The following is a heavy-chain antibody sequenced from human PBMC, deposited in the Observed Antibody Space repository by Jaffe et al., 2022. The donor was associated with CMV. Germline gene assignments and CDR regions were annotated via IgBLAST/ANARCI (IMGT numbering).Heavy chain of an antibody. CDR3: AIFRGSSLPGSGMDV. D-gene: IGHD1-26*01. J-gene: IGHJ6*02. V-gene: IGHV3-30*03. Sequence: QVQLVESGGGVVQPGRSLRLSCAASGFTFSSYGMHWVRQAPGKGLEWVAVISYDGSNKYYADSVKGRFTISRDNSKNTLYLQMNSLRAEDTAVYYCAIFRGSSLPGSGMDVWGQGTTVTVSS. CDR1: GFTFSSYG. CDR2: ISYDGSNK.